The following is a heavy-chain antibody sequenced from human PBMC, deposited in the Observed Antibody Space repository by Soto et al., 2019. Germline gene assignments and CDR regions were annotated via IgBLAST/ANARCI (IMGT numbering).Heavy chain of an antibody. D-gene: IGHD6-13*01. CDR2: IYYSGST. CDR3: ASYSSSWNFDY. J-gene: IGHJ4*02. Sequence: SETLSLTCTVSGGSISSSSYYWGWIRQPPGKGLEWIGSIYYSGSTYYNPSLKSRVTISVDTSKNQFSLKLSSVTAADTAVYYCASYSSSWNFDYWGQGTLVTVSS. V-gene: IGHV4-39*01. CDR1: GGSISSSSYY.